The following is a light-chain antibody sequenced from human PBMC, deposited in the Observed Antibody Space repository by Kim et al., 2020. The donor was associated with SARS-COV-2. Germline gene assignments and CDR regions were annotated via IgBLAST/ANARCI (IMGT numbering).Light chain of an antibody. CDR1: QSVSSY. CDR3: QQRSNWPPT. V-gene: IGKV3-11*01. Sequence: SLSPGERATRACRASQSVSSYLAWYQQKPGQAPRLLIYDASNRATGIPARFSGSGSGTDFTLTISSLEPEDFAVYYCQQRSNWPPTFGGGTKVEIK. CDR2: DAS. J-gene: IGKJ4*01.